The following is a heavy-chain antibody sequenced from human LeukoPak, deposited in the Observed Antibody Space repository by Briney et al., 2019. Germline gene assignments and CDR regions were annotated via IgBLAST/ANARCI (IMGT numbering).Heavy chain of an antibody. Sequence: SETLSLTCAVSGGSIRNSSFYWGWIRQPPGKGLEWIASIYNSGTTYYNPSLKSRVTISVDTSKNQFSLKLSSVTAADTAVYYCARDLLNEGNHLDYWGQGTLVTVSS. V-gene: IGHV4-39*07. J-gene: IGHJ4*02. CDR3: ARDLLNEGNHLDY. D-gene: IGHD4-23*01. CDR1: GGSIRNSSFY. CDR2: IYNSGTT.